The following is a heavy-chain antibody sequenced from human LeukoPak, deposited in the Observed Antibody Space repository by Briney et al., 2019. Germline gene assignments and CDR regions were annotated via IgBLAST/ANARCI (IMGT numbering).Heavy chain of an antibody. J-gene: IGHJ3*02. CDR1: GGSISSYY. CDR3: ARVGATMIVGPWAAFDI. D-gene: IGHD3-22*01. Sequence: SESLSLTCTVSGGSISSYYWSWIRQPAGKGLEWIGRIYTSGSTNYNPSLKSRVTMSVDTSKNQFSLKLSSVTAADTAVYYCARVGATMIVGPWAAFDIWGQGTMVTVSS. V-gene: IGHV4-4*07. CDR2: IYTSGST.